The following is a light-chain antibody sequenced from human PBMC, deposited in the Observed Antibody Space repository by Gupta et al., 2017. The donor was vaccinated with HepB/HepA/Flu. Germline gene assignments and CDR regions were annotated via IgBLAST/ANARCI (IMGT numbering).Light chain of an antibody. CDR3: SSYAGSNNLV. V-gene: IGLV2-8*01. CDR1: SSDVGAYNY. J-gene: IGLJ2*01. Sequence: QSALTQPPSASGSPGQSVTISCTGTSSDVGAYNYVTWYQQHPGKAPKLMIYEVNKRPSGVPDRFSGSKSGNTAFLTVSGLQAEDEADYYCSSYAGSNNLVFGGGTKLTVL. CDR2: EVN.